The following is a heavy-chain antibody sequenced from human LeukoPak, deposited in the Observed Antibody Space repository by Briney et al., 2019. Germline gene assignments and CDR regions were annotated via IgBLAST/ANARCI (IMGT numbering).Heavy chain of an antibody. V-gene: IGHV3-7*01. D-gene: IGHD6-13*01. J-gene: IGHJ3*02. CDR1: GFTFSSYW. Sequence: GGSLRLSCAASGFTFSSYWMSWVRQAPGKGLEWVANIKQDGSEKYYVDSVKGRFTISRDNAKNSLYLQMNSLRAEDTAVYYCIIAAAFGYAFDIWGQGTMVTVSS. CDR2: IKQDGSEK. CDR3: IIAAAFGYAFDI.